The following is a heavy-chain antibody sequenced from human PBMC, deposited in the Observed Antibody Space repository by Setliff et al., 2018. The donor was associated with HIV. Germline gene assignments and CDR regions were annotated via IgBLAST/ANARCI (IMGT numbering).Heavy chain of an antibody. CDR3: ARDGGSIGWYFVLGYSDY. D-gene: IGHD6-19*01. V-gene: IGHV4-39*02. J-gene: IGHJ4*02. CDR1: GGSTDSGSYY. Sequence: PSETLSLTCTVSGGSTDSGSYYWAWIRQPPGKGLEWIGSMYYTGSTYYNPSLKSRVTISIDTSKNQFSLKLNSVTAADTAMYYCARDGGSIGWYFVLGYSDYWGPGTLVTVSS. CDR2: MYYTGST.